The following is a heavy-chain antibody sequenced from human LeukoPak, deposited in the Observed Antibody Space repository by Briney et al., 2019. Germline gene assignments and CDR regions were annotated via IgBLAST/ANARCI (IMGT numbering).Heavy chain of an antibody. CDR3: SRGLRWNWFDP. J-gene: IGHJ5*02. D-gene: IGHD4-23*01. CDR1: DGSISSYY. Sequence: SETLSLTCTVSDGSISSYYWSWIRQPPGKGLEWIGYIYYSGSTNYNPSLKRRVTISVDTSKTQFSLKLSSVTAADTAVYYCSRGLRWNWFDPWGQGALVTVSS. CDR2: IYYSGST. V-gene: IGHV4-59*01.